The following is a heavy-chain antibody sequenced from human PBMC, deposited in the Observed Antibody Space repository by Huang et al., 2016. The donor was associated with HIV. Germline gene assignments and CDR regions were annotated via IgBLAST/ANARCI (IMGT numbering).Heavy chain of an antibody. J-gene: IGHJ4*02. CDR2: ISYDGSNK. CDR3: AKGQTAPVDY. CDR1: GFTFSSYG. Sequence: QVQLVESGGGVVQPGRSLRLSCAASGFTFSSYGMHWVRQAPGKGLEWVAVISYDGSNKYYAESVKGRFTISRDNSKNTLYLQMNSLRAEDTAVYYCAKGQTAPVDYWGQGTLVTVSS. V-gene: IGHV3-30*18.